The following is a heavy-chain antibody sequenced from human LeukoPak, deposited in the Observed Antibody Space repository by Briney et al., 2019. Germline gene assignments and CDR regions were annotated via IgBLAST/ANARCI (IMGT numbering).Heavy chain of an antibody. V-gene: IGHV3-23*01. J-gene: IGHJ4*02. CDR1: GFTFSNYA. D-gene: IGHD2-15*01. CDR3: ARQDCSGGSCYSIPFDY. CDR2: IIGSTGRT. Sequence: GGSLRLSCEASGFTFSNYAMSWVRQAPGKGLEWVSLIIGSTGRTYYAESVKGRFSISRDNARNSLYLQMHSLRDEDTAVYYCARQDCSGGSCYSIPFDYWGQGTLVTASS.